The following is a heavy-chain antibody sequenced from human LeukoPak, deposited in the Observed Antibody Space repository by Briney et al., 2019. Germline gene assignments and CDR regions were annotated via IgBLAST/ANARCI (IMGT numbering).Heavy chain of an antibody. CDR2: TRNKANSYTT. Sequence: GGSLRLSCAASGFTFRNFAMNWVRQAPGKGLEWVGRTRNKANSYTTEYAASVKGRFTISRDDSKNSLYLQMNSLKTEDTAVYYCARDAHRYYYYGMDVWGQGTTVTVSS. CDR3: ARDAHRYYYYGMDV. J-gene: IGHJ6*02. CDR1: GFTFRNFA. D-gene: IGHD3-16*02. V-gene: IGHV3-72*01.